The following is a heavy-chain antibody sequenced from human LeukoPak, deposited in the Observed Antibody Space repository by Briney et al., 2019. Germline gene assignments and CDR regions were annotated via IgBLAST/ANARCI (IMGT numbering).Heavy chain of an antibody. Sequence: GGSLRLSCAASGFTFSSSWMSWVRQAPGKGLEWVAHIKGGGSEIYYVDPLKGRFTISRDNTRNSLYLQMNSLRAEDTAVYYCARDLWWLQFDYWGQGALVTVSS. J-gene: IGHJ4*02. V-gene: IGHV3-7*03. CDR3: ARDLWWLQFDY. CDR2: IKGGGSEI. D-gene: IGHD5-24*01. CDR1: GFTFSSSW.